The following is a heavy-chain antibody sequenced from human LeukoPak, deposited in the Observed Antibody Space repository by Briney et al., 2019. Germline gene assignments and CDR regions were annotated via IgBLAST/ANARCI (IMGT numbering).Heavy chain of an antibody. V-gene: IGHV1-18*01. CDR1: GGTFSIYA. CDR2: ISAYNGNT. Sequence: ASVTVSFTASGGTFSIYAISWVRQAPGQGLEWMGWISAYNGNTNYAQKLQGRVTMTTDTSTNTAYMELRSLRSDDTAVYYCARENPYYFGMDVWGQGTTVTVSS. J-gene: IGHJ6*02. CDR3: ARENPYYFGMDV.